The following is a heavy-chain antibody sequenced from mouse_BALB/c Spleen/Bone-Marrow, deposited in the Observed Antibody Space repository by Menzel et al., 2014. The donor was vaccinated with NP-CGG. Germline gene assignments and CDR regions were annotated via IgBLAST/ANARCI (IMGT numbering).Heavy chain of an antibody. V-gene: IGHV5-17*02. Sequence: DVMLVESGGGLVQPGGSRKLSCAASGFTLRSFGMHWARQAPEKGVEWVAYISGGTSTIYYADTVKGRFTISRDNPNNTLFLQMTSLRSEDTAMYYCVRGGYYVPSYFDSWGQGTTLTVSS. CDR2: ISGGTSTI. D-gene: IGHD2-3*01. J-gene: IGHJ2*01. CDR3: VRGGYYVPSYFDS. CDR1: GFTLRSFG.